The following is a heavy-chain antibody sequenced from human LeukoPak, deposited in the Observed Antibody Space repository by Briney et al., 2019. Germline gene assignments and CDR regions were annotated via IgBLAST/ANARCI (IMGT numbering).Heavy chain of an antibody. V-gene: IGHV3-20*04. D-gene: IGHD3-22*01. CDR3: ARDKAHRYYYDSSGYYYDAFDI. J-gene: IGHJ3*02. CDR2: IYWNGGST. Sequence: GGSLRLSCAASGFTFDDYGMSWVRQAPGKGLEWVSGIYWNGGSTGYADSVKGRFTISRDNAKNSLYLQMNSLRAEDTALYYCARDKAHRYYYDSSGYYYDAFDIWGQGTMVTVSS. CDR1: GFTFDDYG.